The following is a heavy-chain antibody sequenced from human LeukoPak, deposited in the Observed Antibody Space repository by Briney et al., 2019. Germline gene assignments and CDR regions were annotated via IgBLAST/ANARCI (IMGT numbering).Heavy chain of an antibody. CDR1: GFTVSGSA. V-gene: IGHV3-73*01. CDR3: SRLAGYCSSTSCYTAAFDI. Sequence: GGSLKLSCAASGFTVSGSAMHWVRQASGKGLEWVGRIRNKANSYATAYSASVKGRVTISRDDSKNTAYLQMNSLKTEDTAVYYCSRLAGYCSSTSCYTAAFDIWGQGTMVTVSS. D-gene: IGHD2-2*02. CDR2: IRNKANSYAT. J-gene: IGHJ3*02.